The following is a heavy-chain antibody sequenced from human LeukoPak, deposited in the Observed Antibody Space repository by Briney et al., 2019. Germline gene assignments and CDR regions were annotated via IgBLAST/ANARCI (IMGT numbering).Heavy chain of an antibody. CDR2: IYHSGST. D-gene: IGHD6-19*01. CDR1: GGSISSGGYY. Sequence: SQTLSLTCTVSGGSISSGGYYWSWIRQPPGKGLEWIGYIYHSGSTYYNPSLKSRVTISVDRSKNQFSLKLSSVTAADTAVYYCARRWMIAVAGNFDYWGQGTLVTVSS. J-gene: IGHJ4*02. V-gene: IGHV4-30-2*01. CDR3: ARRWMIAVAGNFDY.